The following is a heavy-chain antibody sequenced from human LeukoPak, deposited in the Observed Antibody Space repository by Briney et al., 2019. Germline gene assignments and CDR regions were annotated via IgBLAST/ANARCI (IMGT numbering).Heavy chain of an antibody. J-gene: IGHJ1*01. CDR1: GGTFSSYA. Sequence: SVKVSCKASGGTFSSYAISWVRQAPGQGLEWMGGIIPIFGTANYAQKFQGRVTITADESTSTAYTELSSLRSEDTAVYYCASTDCSSTSCYVGEYFQHWGQGTLVTVSS. CDR2: IIPIFGTA. CDR3: ASTDCSSTSCYVGEYFQH. D-gene: IGHD2-2*01. V-gene: IGHV1-69*13.